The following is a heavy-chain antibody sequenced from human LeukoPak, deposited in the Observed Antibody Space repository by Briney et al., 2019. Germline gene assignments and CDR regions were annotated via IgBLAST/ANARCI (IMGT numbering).Heavy chain of an antibody. CDR3: ARLDEYSSSSRYYGMDV. J-gene: IGHJ6*02. D-gene: IGHD6-6*01. Sequence: ASVKVSCKASGYTFPSYFMHWVRQAPGQGLEWMGGIIPIFGTANYAQKFQGRVTITADESTSTAYMELSSLRSEDTAVYYCARLDEYSSSSRYYGMDVWGQGTTVTVSS. V-gene: IGHV1-69*13. CDR1: GYTFPSYF. CDR2: IIPIFGTA.